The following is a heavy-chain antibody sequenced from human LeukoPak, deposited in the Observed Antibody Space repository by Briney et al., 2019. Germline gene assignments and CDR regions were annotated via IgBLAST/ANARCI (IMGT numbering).Heavy chain of an antibody. J-gene: IGHJ4*02. CDR3: AKGSSSYDS. CDR2: ISDSSSNS. Sequence: PGGSLRLSCAASGFTFSSYAMTWVRQAPGKGLEWVSTISDSSSNSYSADSVKGRFTISRDNSRNTLFLQMNSLRAEDTAVYYCAKGSSSYDSWGPGTPVTVSA. D-gene: IGHD6-6*01. CDR1: GFTFSSYA. V-gene: IGHV3-23*01.